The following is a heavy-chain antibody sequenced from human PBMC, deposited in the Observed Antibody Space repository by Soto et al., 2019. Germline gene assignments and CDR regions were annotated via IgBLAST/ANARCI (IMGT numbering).Heavy chain of an antibody. CDR2: IIPILGIA. Sequence: QVQLVQSGAEVKKPGSSVKVSCKASGGTFSSYTISWVRQAPGQGLEWMGRIIPILGIANYAQKFQGRVTITADKSTSTDYMELSSLRSEDTAVYYCASSYYGSGSYYKGVDYWGQGTLVTVSS. V-gene: IGHV1-69*02. CDR1: GGTFSSYT. CDR3: ASSYYGSGSYYKGVDY. D-gene: IGHD3-10*01. J-gene: IGHJ4*02.